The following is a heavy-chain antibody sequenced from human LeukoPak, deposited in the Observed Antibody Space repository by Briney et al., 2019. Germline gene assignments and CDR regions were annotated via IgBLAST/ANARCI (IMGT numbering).Heavy chain of an antibody. CDR2: IYYSGST. Sequence: SETLSLTCTVSGGSISSYYWSWIRQPPGKGLEWIGYIYYSGSTNYNPSLKSRVTISVDTSKNQFSLKLSSVTAADTAVYYCARGEDSSGYPYFDYWGQGTPVTVSS. CDR1: GGSISSYY. D-gene: IGHD3-22*01. J-gene: IGHJ4*02. CDR3: ARGEDSSGYPYFDY. V-gene: IGHV4-59*01.